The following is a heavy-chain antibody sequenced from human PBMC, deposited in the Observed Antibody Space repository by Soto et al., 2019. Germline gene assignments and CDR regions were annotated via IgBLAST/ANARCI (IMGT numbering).Heavy chain of an antibody. J-gene: IGHJ4*02. CDR1: GCSISTFD. Sequence: GGSLRLSCEASGCSISTFDMSWVRQAPGKGLQCVSFIRGSDGTTYYADSVRGRFTIARDNSRNTLYLQMNSLRADDAALYYCAKGAWLDFWGQGTLVTVSS. CDR2: IRGSDGTT. CDR3: AKGAWLDF. D-gene: IGHD5-12*01. V-gene: IGHV3-23*01.